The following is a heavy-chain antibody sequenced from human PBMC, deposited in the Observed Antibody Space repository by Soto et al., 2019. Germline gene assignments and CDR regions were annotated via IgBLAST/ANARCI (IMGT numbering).Heavy chain of an antibody. CDR1: GDSISSGPYY. CDR2: IYYRGNT. V-gene: IGHV4-31*03. D-gene: IGHD4-4*01. Sequence: QVQLQQSGPGLVKPSQTLSLTCTVSGDSISSGPYYWSWIRQHPGKGLEWLGYIYYRGNTYYNPSLKCRLTISVDTSKNHVSLNLSSVTIADTAVYYCARSTVTATDFYYYYMDVWGKGTTVTASS. CDR3: ARSTVTATDFYYYYMDV. J-gene: IGHJ6*03.